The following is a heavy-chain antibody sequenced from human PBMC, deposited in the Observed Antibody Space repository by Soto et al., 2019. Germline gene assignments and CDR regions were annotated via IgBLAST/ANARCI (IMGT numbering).Heavy chain of an antibody. D-gene: IGHD1-7*01. Sequence: QVQLQESGPGLVKPSQTLSLTCSVSGASTVSHYHWTWILQPPGTGLEWMGYIFNSGATFYNPSLTSRLSISMDTSGNQFSLELRSVTAADTAVYYCALALGTTTGLDYWGQGTLVTVSS. CDR3: ALALGTTTGLDY. CDR1: GASTVSHYH. V-gene: IGHV4-31*02. CDR2: IFNSGAT. J-gene: IGHJ4*02.